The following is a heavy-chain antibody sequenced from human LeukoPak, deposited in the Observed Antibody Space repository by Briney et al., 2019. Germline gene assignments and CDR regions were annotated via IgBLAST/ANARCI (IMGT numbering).Heavy chain of an antibody. CDR2: IIPILGIA. Sequence: RASVKVSCKASGGTFSSYAISWVRQAPGQGLEWMGRIIPILGIANYAQKFQDRVTITTDEFTSTAYMELSSLRSEDTAVYYCATCRGTLLLLEYDLWGQGTLVTVSS. CDR1: GGTFSSYA. V-gene: IGHV1-69*04. D-gene: IGHD3-3*01. CDR3: ATCRGTLLLLEYDL. J-gene: IGHJ4*02.